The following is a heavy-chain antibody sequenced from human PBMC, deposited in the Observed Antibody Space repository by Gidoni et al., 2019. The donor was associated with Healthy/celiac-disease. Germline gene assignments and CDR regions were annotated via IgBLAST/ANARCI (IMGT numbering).Heavy chain of an antibody. V-gene: IGHV3-30*18. CDR1: GFTFSSYG. CDR2: ISYDGSNK. J-gene: IGHJ3*02. Sequence: QVQLVESGGGVVQPGRSLRLSCAASGFTFSSYGMHWVRQAPGKGLEWVAVISYDGSNKYYADSVKGRFTISRDNSKNTLYLQMNSLRAEDTAVYYCAKETTVTPFDAFDIWGQGTMVTVSS. D-gene: IGHD4-17*01. CDR3: AKETTVTPFDAFDI.